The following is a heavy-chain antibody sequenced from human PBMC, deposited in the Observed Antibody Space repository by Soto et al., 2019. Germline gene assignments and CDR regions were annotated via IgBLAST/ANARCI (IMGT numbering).Heavy chain of an antibody. CDR1: GGTFSSYT. Sequence: GASVKVSCKASGGTFSSYTISWVRQAPGQGLEWMGVIHPSGGGTTYAQKFLGRVTVTRDTSTSTVFMELSSLRSDDTAVYYCARGGHIAVVTASFDYWGQGTLVTVSS. CDR3: ARGGHIAVVTASFDY. CDR2: IHPSGGGT. V-gene: IGHV1-46*03. D-gene: IGHD2-21*02. J-gene: IGHJ4*02.